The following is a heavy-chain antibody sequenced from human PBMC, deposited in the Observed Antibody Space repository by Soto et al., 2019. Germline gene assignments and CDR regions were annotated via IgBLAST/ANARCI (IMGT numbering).Heavy chain of an antibody. J-gene: IGHJ4*02. Sequence: GSLRLSCSASGFNFKIYGMTWVRQAPGKGLEWLAYIDGSSDYTNSADSVKGRFTISRDNAKNSVFLQMNNLRADDTAVYYCARDLRFSSTNYFDFWGRGTLVTVSS. D-gene: IGHD2-8*01. CDR1: GFNFKIYG. CDR3: ARDLRFSSTNYFDF. CDR2: IDGSSDYT. V-gene: IGHV3-21*05.